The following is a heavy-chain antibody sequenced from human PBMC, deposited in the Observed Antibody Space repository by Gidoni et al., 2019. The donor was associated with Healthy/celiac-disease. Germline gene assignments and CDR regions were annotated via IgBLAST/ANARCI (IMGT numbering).Heavy chain of an antibody. CDR1: GFTFSIYS. CDR2: ISSSSSTI. Sequence: EVQLVESGGGLVPPGGSLRLSCAASGFTFSIYSMNWVRQAPGKGLEWVSYISSSSSTIYYADSVKGRFTISRDNAKNSLYLQMNSLRAEDTAVYYCARVDYGGNAALDYWGQGTLVTVSS. J-gene: IGHJ4*02. D-gene: IGHD4-17*01. CDR3: ARVDYGGNAALDY. V-gene: IGHV3-48*04.